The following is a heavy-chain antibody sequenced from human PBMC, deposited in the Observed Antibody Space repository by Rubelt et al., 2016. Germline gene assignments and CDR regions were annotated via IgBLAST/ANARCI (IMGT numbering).Heavy chain of an antibody. Sequence: QLQLQESGPGLVKPSETLSLTCTVSGGSISSSSYYWGWIRQPPGKGLEWIGSIYYSGSTYYNPSLKSRLTISLDTSKTQLPLKLSSVTAADTAVYYCARRYDSRGYYSLLYGMDVWGQGTTVTVSS. CDR2: IYYSGST. CDR3: ARRYDSRGYYSLLYGMDV. D-gene: IGHD3-22*01. V-gene: IGHV4-39*01. CDR1: GGSISSSSYY. J-gene: IGHJ6*02.